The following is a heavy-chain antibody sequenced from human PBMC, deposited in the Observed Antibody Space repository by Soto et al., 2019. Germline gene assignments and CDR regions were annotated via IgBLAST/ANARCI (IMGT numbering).Heavy chain of an antibody. V-gene: IGHV4-4*02. Sequence: QVQLQESGPGLVKPSGTLSLTCAVSGGSISSSNWCSWVRQPPGKGLEWIGEIYHSGSTNYNPSLKTRVTISVDKSKNKFSVTLSSVTAADTAVYYCARGTTVTTRYFDLWGRGTLVTVSS. CDR1: GGSISSSNW. J-gene: IGHJ2*01. CDR3: ARGTTVTTRYFDL. CDR2: IYHSGST. D-gene: IGHD4-17*01.